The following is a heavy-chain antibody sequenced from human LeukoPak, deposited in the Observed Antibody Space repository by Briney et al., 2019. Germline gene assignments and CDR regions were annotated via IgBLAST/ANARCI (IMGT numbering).Heavy chain of an antibody. CDR1: GYTFTGYY. CDR2: INPNSGGT. V-gene: IGHV1-2*02. D-gene: IGHD3-16*01. J-gene: IGHJ4*02. Sequence: ASVKVSCKASGYTFTGYYMHWVRQAPGQGLEWMGWINPNSGGTNYAQKFQGRVTMTEDTSTDTAYMELSSLRSEDTAVYYCATLGVGYWGQGTLVTVSS. CDR3: ATLGVGY.